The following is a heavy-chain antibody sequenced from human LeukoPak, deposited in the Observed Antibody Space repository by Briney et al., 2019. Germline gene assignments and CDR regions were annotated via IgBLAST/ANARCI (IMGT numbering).Heavy chain of an antibody. CDR1: GFTFSSYG. CDR2: ISYDGSNK. J-gene: IGHJ4*02. D-gene: IGHD5-12*01. Sequence: GGSLRLSCAASGFTFSSYGMHWVRQAPGKGLEWVAVISYDGSNKYYADSVKGRFTISRDNSKNTLYLQMNSLRAEDTAVYYCAKDFVVRGGYSGYPPTGSFFDYWGQGTLVTVSS. V-gene: IGHV3-30*18. CDR3: AKDFVVRGGYSGYPPTGSFFDY.